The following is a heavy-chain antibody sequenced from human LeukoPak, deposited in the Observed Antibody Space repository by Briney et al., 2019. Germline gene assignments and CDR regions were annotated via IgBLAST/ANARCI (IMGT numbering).Heavy chain of an antibody. CDR2: IYDSGRN. Sequence: SETLSLTCTVSGGSLSSNNYFWGWIRQPPGTGVEWIGRIYDSGRNYYNPSLKSRVTISVDTSKNQFSLKLNSLTAADTAMYYCQSRFLEWLLDYWGQGTLVTVSS. D-gene: IGHD3-3*01. V-gene: IGHV4-39*01. CDR3: QSRFLEWLLDY. J-gene: IGHJ4*02. CDR1: GGSLSSNNYF.